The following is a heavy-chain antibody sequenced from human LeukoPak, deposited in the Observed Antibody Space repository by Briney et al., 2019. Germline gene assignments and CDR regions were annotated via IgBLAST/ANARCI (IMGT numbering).Heavy chain of an antibody. CDR3: AKTTGGNAYDYIHY. V-gene: IGHV3-23*01. D-gene: IGHD5-12*01. Sequence: GGSLTLSCAASGFTFSNYGMNWVRQAPGKGLEWVSATSASGSSPNYSDSVKGRFTISRDNSKNTLYLQMNSLRAEDTAVYYCAKTTGGNAYDYIHYWGQGTLVTVSS. CDR2: TSASGSSP. J-gene: IGHJ4*02. CDR1: GFTFSNYG.